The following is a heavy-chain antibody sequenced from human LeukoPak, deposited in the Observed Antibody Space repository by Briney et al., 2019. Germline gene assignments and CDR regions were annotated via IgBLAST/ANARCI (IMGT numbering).Heavy chain of an antibody. CDR3: ARLLQWLVPPGFYFDY. J-gene: IGHJ4*02. CDR1: GYTFTSYY. CDR2: INPSGGST. V-gene: IGHV1-46*01. D-gene: IGHD6-19*01. Sequence: ASVKVSCKASGYTFTSYYMHWVRQAPGQGLEWMGIINPSGGSTSYAQKFQGRVTMTTDTSTSTAYMELRSLRSDDTAVYYCARLLQWLVPPGFYFDYWGQGTLVTVSS.